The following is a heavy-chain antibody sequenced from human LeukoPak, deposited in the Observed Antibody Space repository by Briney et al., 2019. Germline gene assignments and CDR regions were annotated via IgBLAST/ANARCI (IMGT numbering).Heavy chain of an antibody. CDR2: IYYSGSI. V-gene: IGHV4-59*08. CDR1: GGSISTYY. Sequence: SETLSLTCTVSGGSISTYYWSWIRQPPGKGLEWIGYIYYSGSINYNPSLKSRVTISVDTSKNQFSLKLSSVTAADTAVYYCASTRSLGYCSSTSCYIGWFDPWGQGTLVTVSS. J-gene: IGHJ5*02. D-gene: IGHD2-2*02. CDR3: ASTRSLGYCSSTSCYIGWFDP.